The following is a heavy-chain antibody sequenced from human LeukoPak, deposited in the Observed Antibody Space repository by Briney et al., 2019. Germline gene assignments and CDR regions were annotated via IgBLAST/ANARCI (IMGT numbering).Heavy chain of an antibody. J-gene: IGHJ4*02. V-gene: IGHV3-43*02. CDR1: GLNFDDSA. CDR2: ISADGAST. CDR3: AKESGKFDY. Sequence: GGSLRLSCVASGLNFDDSAMHWVRQAPGKGLEWVSLISADGASTFSADSVKGRFSISRDNSKNSLYLQMNSLRSEDTAMYYCAKESGKFDYWGQGTLVAVSS.